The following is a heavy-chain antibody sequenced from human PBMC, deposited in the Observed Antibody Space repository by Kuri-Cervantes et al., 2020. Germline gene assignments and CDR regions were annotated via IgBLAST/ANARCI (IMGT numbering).Heavy chain of an antibody. J-gene: IGHJ6*02. Sequence: GGSLRLSCAASGFTFSSYWMNWVRQAPGKGLEWVSGISWNSGSIGYADSVKGRFTISRDNAKNSLYLQMNSLRAEDTALYYCAKDISTYYYDSSGYGWNGMDVWGQGTTVTVSS. CDR3: AKDISTYYYDSSGYGWNGMDV. V-gene: IGHV3-9*01. D-gene: IGHD3-22*01. CDR2: ISWNSGSI. CDR1: GFTFSSYW.